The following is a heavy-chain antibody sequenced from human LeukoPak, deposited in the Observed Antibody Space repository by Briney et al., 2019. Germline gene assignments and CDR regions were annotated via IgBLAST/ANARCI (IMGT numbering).Heavy chain of an antibody. Sequence: PSETLSLTCTVSGGSISSSSYYWGWIRQPPGKGLEWIGSIYYSGSTYYNPSLKSRVTISVDTSKNQFSLKLSSVTAADTAVYYCARGIEVPSRRGDAIDIWGQGTMVTVSS. V-gene: IGHV4-39*01. D-gene: IGHD5-24*01. J-gene: IGHJ3*02. CDR1: GGSISSSSYY. CDR3: ARGIEVPSRRGDAIDI. CDR2: IYYSGST.